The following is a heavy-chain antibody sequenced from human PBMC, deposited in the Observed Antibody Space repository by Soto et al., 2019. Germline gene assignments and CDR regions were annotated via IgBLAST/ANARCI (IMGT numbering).Heavy chain of an antibody. CDR2: NYYRGST. D-gene: IGHD1-7*01. CDR1: AGSTSSCAYY. CDR3: ARAEYNWNYWCDP. J-gene: IGHJ5*02. V-gene: IGHV4-31*03. Sequence: SETISLTCTLSAGSTSSCAYYSSWIRQHPGKGLEWIGYNYYRGSTYYNPSLKSRVTISVDTSKNQFSLRLSSVTAANTAVYYCARAEYNWNYWCDPWGQGTLVTVSS.